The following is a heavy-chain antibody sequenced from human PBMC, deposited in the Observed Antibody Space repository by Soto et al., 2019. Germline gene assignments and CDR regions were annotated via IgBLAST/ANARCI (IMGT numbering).Heavy chain of an antibody. V-gene: IGHV4-39*01. CDR3: ARNSITMVRGVRAWYYFDY. CDR2: IYYSWST. D-gene: IGHD3-10*01. CDR1: GGSISSSSYY. J-gene: IGHJ4*02. Sequence: QLQLQESGPGLVKPSETLSLTCTVSGGSISSSSYYWGWIRQPPGKGLEWIGSIYYSWSTYYNPSLKSLVTISVDTSKNQYTLKLSSVTAADTAVYYCARNSITMVRGVRAWYYFDYWGQGTLVTVSS.